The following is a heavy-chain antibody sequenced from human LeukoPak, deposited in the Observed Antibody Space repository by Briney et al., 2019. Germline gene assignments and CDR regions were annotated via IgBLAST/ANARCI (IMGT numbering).Heavy chain of an antibody. CDR2: ISGGGGTT. CDR3: AKEHMAAAVYYFDY. V-gene: IGHV3-23*01. Sequence: GGSLRLSCAASGFTFSIYAMSWVRQAPGKGLEWVSTISGGGGTTDYADSVKGRFTISRDNSKNTLYLQMNSLRAEDTAVYYCAKEHMAAAVYYFDYWGQGTLATVSS. J-gene: IGHJ4*02. D-gene: IGHD6-13*01. CDR1: GFTFSIYA.